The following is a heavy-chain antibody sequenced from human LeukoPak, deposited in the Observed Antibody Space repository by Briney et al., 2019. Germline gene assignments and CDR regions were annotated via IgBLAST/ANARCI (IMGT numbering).Heavy chain of an antibody. Sequence: ASVTVSFKASGYTFTLYSMHWVRQAPGQGREWMGWINPNSGGTNYAPKFQGRVTMTRHTSISTAYMELSSLRSDDTAVYYRVKEGIAAGSWGQGTLVIVSS. CDR1: GYTFTLYS. D-gene: IGHD6-13*01. CDR3: VKEGIAAGS. CDR2: INPNSGGT. J-gene: IGHJ4*02. V-gene: IGHV1-2*02.